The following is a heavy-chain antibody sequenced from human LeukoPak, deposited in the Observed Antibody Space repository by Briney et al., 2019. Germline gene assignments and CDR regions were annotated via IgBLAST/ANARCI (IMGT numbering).Heavy chain of an antibody. J-gene: IGHJ5*02. Sequence: SETLSLTCTVSGGSISSSSYYWGWIRQPPGKGLEWIGSIYYSGSTYYNPSLKSRVTISVDTSKNQFSLKLSSVTAADTAVYYCARDASGWLSGGGWFDPWGQGTLVTVSS. CDR1: GGSISSSSYY. V-gene: IGHV4-39*07. CDR3: ARDASGWLSGGGWFDP. CDR2: IYYSGST. D-gene: IGHD6-19*01.